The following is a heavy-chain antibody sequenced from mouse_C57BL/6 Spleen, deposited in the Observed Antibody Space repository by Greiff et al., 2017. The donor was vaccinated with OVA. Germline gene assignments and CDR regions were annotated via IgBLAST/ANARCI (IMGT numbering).Heavy chain of an antibody. J-gene: IGHJ1*03. Sequence: QVQLKESGAELVRPGTSVKVSCKASGYAFTNYLIEWVKQRPGQGLEWIGVINPGSGGTNYNEKFKGKATLTADKSSSTAYMQLSSLTSEDSAVYFCARAVYDGYYVGYFDVWGTGTTVTVSS. D-gene: IGHD2-3*01. CDR2: INPGSGGT. V-gene: IGHV1-54*01. CDR3: ARAVYDGYYVGYFDV. CDR1: GYAFTNYL.